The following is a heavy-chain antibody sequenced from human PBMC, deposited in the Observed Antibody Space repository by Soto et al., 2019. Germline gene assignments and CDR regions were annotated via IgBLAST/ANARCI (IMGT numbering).Heavy chain of an antibody. CDR1: GFNLSHPW. J-gene: IGHJ4*02. CDR2: IKSETDGGTA. Sequence: EVQLVQSAGGLVKPGGSLRLSCAASGFNLSHPWMTWVRQAAGKGLEWVGRIKSETDGGTADYAAPVKGRITISRDDSKNTVYLQMNSLKTEDTAVYYCTTGIYYDLLTGYHDVAYWGQGTLVSVSS. V-gene: IGHV3-15*05. D-gene: IGHD3-9*01. CDR3: TTGIYYDLLTGYHDVAY.